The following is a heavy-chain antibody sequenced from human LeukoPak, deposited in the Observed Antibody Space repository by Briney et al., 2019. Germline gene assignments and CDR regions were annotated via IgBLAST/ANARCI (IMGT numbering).Heavy chain of an antibody. V-gene: IGHV3-7*01. CDR2: IKQDGSET. D-gene: IGHD2-15*01. CDR3: AKVAMVAANIFDY. Sequence: GGSLRLSCAASGFTFSGYWMNWVRQAPGKGLEGVANIKQDGSETYYVDSVKGRFTISRDNAKNSLYLQMNSLRAEDTAVYYCAKVAMVAANIFDYWGQRTLVTVSS. J-gene: IGHJ4*02. CDR1: GFTFSGYW.